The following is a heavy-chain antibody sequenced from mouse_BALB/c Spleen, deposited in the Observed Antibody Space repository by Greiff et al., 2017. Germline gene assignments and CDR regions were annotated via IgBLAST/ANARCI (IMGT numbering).Heavy chain of an antibody. CDR1: GYTFTSYW. D-gene: IGHD3-1*01. CDR2: INPSNGRT. V-gene: IGHV1S81*02. Sequence: VQLQQPGAELVKPGASVKLSCKASGYTFTSYWMHWVKQRPGQGLEWIGEINPSNGRTNYNEKFKSKATLTVDKSSSTAYMQLSSLTSEDSAVYYCARVGPTGAMDYWGQGTSVTVSS. CDR3: ARVGPTGAMDY. J-gene: IGHJ4*01.